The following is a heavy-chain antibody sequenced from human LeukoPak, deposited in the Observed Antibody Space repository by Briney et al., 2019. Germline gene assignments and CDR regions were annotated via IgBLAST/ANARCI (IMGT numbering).Heavy chain of an antibody. V-gene: IGHV3-74*01. Sequence: GGSLRLSCAASGNYWMHWVRQAPGKGLVWVSHINSDGSWTSYADSVKGRFTISKDNAKNTVYLQMNSLRAEDTAVYYCAIHCISISCHSPRWGQGTLVTVSS. CDR3: AIHCISISCHSPR. CDR2: INSDGSWT. D-gene: IGHD2-2*01. CDR1: GNYW. J-gene: IGHJ4*02.